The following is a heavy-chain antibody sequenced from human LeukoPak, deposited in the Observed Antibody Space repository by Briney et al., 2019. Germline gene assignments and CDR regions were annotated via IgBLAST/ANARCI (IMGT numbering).Heavy chain of an antibody. CDR2: IRQDGSQK. Sequence: GGSLRLSCVASGFTFSSYWMSWVRQAPGKGLEWVATIRQDGSQKYYVDSVRGRFTISRDNAENSLYLQMNSLRAEDTAVYYCARDLGGYGDYGTNFDYWGQGTLVTVSS. J-gene: IGHJ4*02. V-gene: IGHV3-7*01. CDR3: ARDLGGYGDYGTNFDY. CDR1: GFTFSSYW. D-gene: IGHD4-17*01.